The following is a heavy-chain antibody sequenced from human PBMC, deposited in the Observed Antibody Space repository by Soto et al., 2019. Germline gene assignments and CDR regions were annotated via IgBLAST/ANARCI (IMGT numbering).Heavy chain of an antibody. CDR3: ARVRHYGSGSYYNKFYYYYGMDV. V-gene: IGHV4-34*01. CDR2: INHSGGT. CDR1: GGSFSGYY. J-gene: IGHJ6*02. D-gene: IGHD3-10*01. Sequence: SETLSLTCAVYGGSFSGYYWSWIRQPPGKGLEWIGEINHSGGTNYNPSLKSRVTISVDTSKNQFSLKLSSVTAADTAVYYCARVRHYGSGSYYNKFYYYYGMDVWGQGTTVTVSS.